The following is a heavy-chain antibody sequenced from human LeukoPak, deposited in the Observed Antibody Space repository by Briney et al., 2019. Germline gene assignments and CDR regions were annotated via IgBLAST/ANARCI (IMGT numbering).Heavy chain of an antibody. D-gene: IGHD2-21*01. V-gene: IGHV1-69*05. Sequence: ASVKVPCKASGGTFYSNVFTWVRQAPGQGLEWMGETNPITGSPNYAQKFQGRFSISTDESTSTFYMELRSLRSEDTAVYYCARDSRDLEDNYYYMDVWGKGTTVTVSS. J-gene: IGHJ6*03. CDR3: ARDSRDLEDNYYYMDV. CDR2: TNPITGSP. CDR1: GGTFYSNV.